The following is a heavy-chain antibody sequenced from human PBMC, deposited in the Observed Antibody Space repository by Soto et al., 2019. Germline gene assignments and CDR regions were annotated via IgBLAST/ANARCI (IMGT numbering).Heavy chain of an antibody. V-gene: IGHV4-31*03. CDR2: IYYSGST. CDR3: ARVYCSGGSGYEFDY. Sequence: QVQLQESGPGLVKPSRTLSLTCTVSGGSISSGGYYWSWIRQHPGKGLEWIGYIYYSGSTYYNLSLKSRVTISVDTSKNQFSLKLSSVTAADTAVYYCARVYCSGGSGYEFDYWGQGTLVTVSS. J-gene: IGHJ4*02. CDR1: GGSISSGGYY. D-gene: IGHD2-15*01.